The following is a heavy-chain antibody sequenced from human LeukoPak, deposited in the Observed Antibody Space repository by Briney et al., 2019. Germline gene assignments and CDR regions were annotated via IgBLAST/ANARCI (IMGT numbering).Heavy chain of an antibody. CDR3: VAFYHGLDV. Sequence: GGSLRLSCTASGFNFDKYAMHWVRQRPGKGLGWVAVISADGTTDHADSVKGRFTVSRDNSKESLFLQMSSLRDEDTALLCNVAFYHGLDVWGQGTTVTVSS. CDR2: ISADGTT. V-gene: IGHV3-43*02. CDR1: GFNFDKYA. D-gene: IGHD5-12*01. J-gene: IGHJ6*02.